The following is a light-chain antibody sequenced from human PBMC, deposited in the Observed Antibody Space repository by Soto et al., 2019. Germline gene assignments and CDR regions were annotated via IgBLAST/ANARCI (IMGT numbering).Light chain of an antibody. CDR1: SSDIGIFNY. V-gene: IGLV2-14*01. CDR3: SSYTSSSALGV. J-gene: IGLJ3*02. Sequence: QSVLTQPASVSGSPGQSITISCTGTSSDIGIFNYVSWYQQHPGKAPKLIIYEVTNRPSGVSDRFSGSKSGSTASLYISGLQADDEADYYCSSYTSSSALGVFGGGTKLTVL. CDR2: EVT.